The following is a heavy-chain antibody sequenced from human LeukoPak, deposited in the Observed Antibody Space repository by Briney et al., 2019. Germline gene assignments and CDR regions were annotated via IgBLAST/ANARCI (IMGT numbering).Heavy chain of an antibody. CDR1: GFTFSSYW. J-gene: IGHJ4*02. V-gene: IGHV3-7*01. Sequence: PGGSLRLSCAASGFTFSSYWMSWVRQAPGKGLEWVANTRQDGSEKFYVDSVKGRFTISRDNAKNSLYLQMNNLRAEDTAVYYCARVGSSSGWAKDYWGQGTLVTVSS. CDR3: ARVGSSSGWAKDY. D-gene: IGHD6-19*01. CDR2: TRQDGSEK.